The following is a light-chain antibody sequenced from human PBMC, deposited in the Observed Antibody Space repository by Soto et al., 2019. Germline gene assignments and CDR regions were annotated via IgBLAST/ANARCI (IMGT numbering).Light chain of an antibody. CDR1: QSINSD. V-gene: IGKV3-20*01. Sequence: EIVMTQSPATLSVSPGETTRLSCRASQSINSDVAWYQQKVGQTPRLLIHGASTRATGISDRFSGSGSGTDFTLSISKLEPGDFGVYFCHQYGKSPRTFGQGTKVDIK. J-gene: IGKJ1*01. CDR3: HQYGKSPRT. CDR2: GAS.